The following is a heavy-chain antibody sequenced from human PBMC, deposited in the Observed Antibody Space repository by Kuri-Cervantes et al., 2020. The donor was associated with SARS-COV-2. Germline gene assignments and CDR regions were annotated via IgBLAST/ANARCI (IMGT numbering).Heavy chain of an antibody. D-gene: IGHD4-11*01. CDR2: ISGSGGST. CDR1: GFTFSSYA. V-gene: IGHV3-23*01. CDR3: AKRTTSTVIRGYYFDY. J-gene: IGHJ4*02. Sequence: GESLKISCAASGFTFSSYAMSWVRQAPGKGLEWVSAISGSGGSTYYADSVKGRFTISRDNSKNTLYLQMNGLRAEDTAVYYCAKRTTSTVIRGYYFDYWGQGTLVTVSS.